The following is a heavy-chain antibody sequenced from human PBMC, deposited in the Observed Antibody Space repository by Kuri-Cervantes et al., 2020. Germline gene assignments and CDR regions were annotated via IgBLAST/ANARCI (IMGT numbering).Heavy chain of an antibody. CDR1: GFTFSSYA. D-gene: IGHD3-10*01. J-gene: IGHJ6*02. V-gene: IGHV3-30-3*02. Sequence: LSLTCTAPGFTFSSYAMHWVRQAPGKGLEWVAVISYDGSNKYYADSVKGRFTISRDNSKNTLYLQMNSLRAEDTAVYYCAKSGSRSMVRGVIYYYYGMDVWGQGTTVTVSS. CDR2: ISYDGSNK. CDR3: AKSGSRSMVRGVIYYYYGMDV.